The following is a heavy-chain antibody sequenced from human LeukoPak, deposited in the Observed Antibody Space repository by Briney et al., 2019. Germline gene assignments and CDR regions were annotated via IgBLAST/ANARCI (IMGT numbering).Heavy chain of an antibody. Sequence: GGSLRLSCAASGLTLADYAMHWVRPAPGEGLGRVSGICWNSGRIGYAESVKGRFTISRDNAKNSLYLQMNSLRAEDTALYYCAKGLRFLEWLFPEENYYYYGMDVWGQGTTVTVSS. CDR3: AKGLRFLEWLFPEENYYYYGMDV. CDR2: ICWNSGRI. J-gene: IGHJ6*02. V-gene: IGHV3-9*01. CDR1: GLTLADYA. D-gene: IGHD3-3*01.